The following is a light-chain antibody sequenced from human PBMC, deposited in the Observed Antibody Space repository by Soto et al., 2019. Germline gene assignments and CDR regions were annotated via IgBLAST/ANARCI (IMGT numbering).Light chain of an antibody. Sequence: EIVLTQYPGTLSLSPGDRATLSCRASQSVSSSYLAWYQQKPGQAPRLLIYGASSRATGIPDRFSGSGSGTDFPLTISRLEPEDFAVYYCQQYGSSPLTFGGGTKVEIK. CDR3: QQYGSSPLT. J-gene: IGKJ4*01. V-gene: IGKV3-20*01. CDR2: GAS. CDR1: QSVSSSY.